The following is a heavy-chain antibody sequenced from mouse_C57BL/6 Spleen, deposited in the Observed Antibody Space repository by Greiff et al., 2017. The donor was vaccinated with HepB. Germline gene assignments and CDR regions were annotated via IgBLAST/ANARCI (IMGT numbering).Heavy chain of an antibody. J-gene: IGHJ2*01. V-gene: IGHV5-6*02. D-gene: IGHD1-1*01. CDR1: GFTFSSYG. CDR3: ARGLAGSYYFDY. CDR2: ISSGGSYT. Sequence: EVKLVESGGDLVKPGGSLKLSCAASGFTFSSYGMSWVRQTPDKRLEWVATISSGGSYTYYPDSVKGRFTISRDNAKNTLYLQMSSLKSEDTAMYYCARGLAGSYYFDYWGQGTTLTVSS.